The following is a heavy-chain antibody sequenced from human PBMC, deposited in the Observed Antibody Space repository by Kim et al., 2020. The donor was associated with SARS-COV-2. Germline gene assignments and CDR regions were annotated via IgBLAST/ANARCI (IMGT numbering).Heavy chain of an antibody. Sequence: GSTYYNPSLKSRVTISVDTSKNQFSLKLSSVTAADTAVYYCARLGAGTDYWGQGTLVTVSS. D-gene: IGHD6-13*01. J-gene: IGHJ4*02. CDR3: ARLGAGTDY. V-gene: IGHV4-39*01. CDR2: GST.